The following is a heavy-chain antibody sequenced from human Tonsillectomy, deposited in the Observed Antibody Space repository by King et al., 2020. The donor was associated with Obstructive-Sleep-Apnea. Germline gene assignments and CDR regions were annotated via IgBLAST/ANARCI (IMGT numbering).Heavy chain of an antibody. J-gene: IGHJ5*02. V-gene: IGHV3-30*03. Sequence: VQLVESGGGVVQPGRSLRPSCAAPRFTFSSYVMHWVRQAPGKGLEWVAKISYNGSIKYYVDPVKGRLTISSAHAKNTLYLQMNSLGPEDTAVSYCARESDTGTYNWFDPWGQGTLVTVSS. D-gene: IGHD4-17*01. CDR3: ARESDTGTYNWFDP. CDR2: ISYNGSIK. CDR1: RFTFSSYV.